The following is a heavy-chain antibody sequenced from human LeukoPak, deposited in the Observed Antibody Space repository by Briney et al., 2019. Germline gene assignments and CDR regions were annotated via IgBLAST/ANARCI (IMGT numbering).Heavy chain of an antibody. J-gene: IGHJ4*02. CDR3: AKGKCETASYDPWDY. CDR2: ITGSGDTT. V-gene: IGHV3-23*01. CDR1: GFTFSTYS. Sequence: GGSLRLSCAASGFTFSTYSMNWVRLAPGKGLEWVSGITGSGDTTNYADSVRGRFTISRDSSKNTLYLQMNNLGAEDTAVYFCAKGKCETASYDPWDYWGQGTLVTVSS. D-gene: IGHD2-21*02.